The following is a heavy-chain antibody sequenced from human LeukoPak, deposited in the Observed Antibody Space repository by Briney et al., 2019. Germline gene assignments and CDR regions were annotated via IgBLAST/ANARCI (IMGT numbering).Heavy chain of an antibody. J-gene: IGHJ4*02. CDR3: ARAVHWTYDS. Sequence: ASVKVSCEASGNTLTDRYMHWVRQAPGQGLEWMGWIDPNSGVTTYAQKFQGRVSLTRDTSISTAYMELTSLTSDDTAIYYCARAVHWTYDSWGQGTLVTVSS. D-gene: IGHD1-7*01. V-gene: IGHV1-2*02. CDR2: IDPNSGVT. CDR1: GNTLTDRY.